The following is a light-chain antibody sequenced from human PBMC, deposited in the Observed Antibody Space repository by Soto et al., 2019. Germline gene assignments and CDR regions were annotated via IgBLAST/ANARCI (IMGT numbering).Light chain of an antibody. V-gene: IGLV2-14*03. CDR3: SSYTPTTSVV. Sequence: QSALTQPASVSGSPGQSITISCTGTSSDVGAYNYVSWYQHHPGKAPKLIIYDVGNWPSQVPNRFSGSKSGNTASLTISGLQAEDEADYYCSSYTPTTSVVFGGGTKLTVL. J-gene: IGLJ2*01. CDR2: DVG. CDR1: SSDVGAYNY.